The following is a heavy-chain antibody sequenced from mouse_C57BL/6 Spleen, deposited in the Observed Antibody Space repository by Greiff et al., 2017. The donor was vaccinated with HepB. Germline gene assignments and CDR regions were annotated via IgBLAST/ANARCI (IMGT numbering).Heavy chain of an antibody. Sequence: EVHLVESGGGLVKPGGSLKLSCAASGFTFSSYAMSWVRQTPEKRLEWVATISDGGSYTYYPDNVKGRFTISRDNAKNNLYLQMSHLKSEDTAMYYCARDDYVGDYAMDYWGQGTSVTVSS. CDR1: GFTFSSYA. D-gene: IGHD2-4*01. CDR2: ISDGGSYT. V-gene: IGHV5-4*01. CDR3: ARDDYVGDYAMDY. J-gene: IGHJ4*01.